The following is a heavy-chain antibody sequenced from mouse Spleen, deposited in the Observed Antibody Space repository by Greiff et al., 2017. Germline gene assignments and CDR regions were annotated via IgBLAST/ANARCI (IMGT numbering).Heavy chain of an antibody. Sequence: VQLQQPGAELVRPGASVKLSCKASGYTFTSYWINWVKQRPGQGLEWIGNIYPSDSYTNYNQKFKDKATLTVDKSSSTAYMQLSSPTSEDSAVYYCTREDYYGSSPWYFDVWGAGTTVTVSS. V-gene: IGHV1-69*02. CDR1: GYTFTSYW. CDR2: IYPSDSYT. D-gene: IGHD1-1*01. J-gene: IGHJ1*01. CDR3: TREDYYGSSPWYFDV.